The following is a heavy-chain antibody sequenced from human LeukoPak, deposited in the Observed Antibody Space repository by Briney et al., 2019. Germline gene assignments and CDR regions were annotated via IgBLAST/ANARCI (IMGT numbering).Heavy chain of an antibody. CDR3: AHRRDYGDPGDYFDY. CDR1: GFSLSTSGVG. CDR2: IYWDDDK. J-gene: IGHJ4*02. V-gene: IGHV2-5*02. D-gene: IGHD4-17*01. Sequence: SGPTLLKPTQTLTLTFTLAGFSLSTSGVGVGWIRQPPGKALVWLALIYWDDDKPSRPSLKSRLTIPKATSKTQVVLKMTTMDPVDTATYYCAHRRDYGDPGDYFDYWGQGTLVTVSS.